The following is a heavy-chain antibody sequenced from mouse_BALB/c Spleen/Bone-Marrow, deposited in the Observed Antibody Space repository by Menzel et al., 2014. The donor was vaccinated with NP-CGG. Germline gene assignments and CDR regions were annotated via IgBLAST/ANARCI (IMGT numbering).Heavy chain of an antibody. CDR1: GFTSSSFG. J-gene: IGHJ2*01. D-gene: IGHD4-1*01. Sequence: QLVASGGGFVQPRGSRKLSCAASGFTSSSFGMHWVRQAPEKGLEWVAYIRSGSSTIFYADTVKGRFTVSRDNPKNTLFLQMTSLRSGDTAMYFCTRGGNWDDFDSWGQGTTLTVSS. CDR3: TRGGNWDDFDS. V-gene: IGHV5-17*02. CDR2: IRSGSSTI.